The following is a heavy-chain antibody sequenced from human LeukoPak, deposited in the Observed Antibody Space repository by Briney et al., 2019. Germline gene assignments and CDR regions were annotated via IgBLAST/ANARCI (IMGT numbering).Heavy chain of an antibody. D-gene: IGHD2-15*01. J-gene: IGHJ6*01. Sequence: GSSVPVSYLPSGYTFTDYFLQGLRQAPAQGLEWMGWNNPNSDGTNYAQKFQGKVTMSRDTSISTAYMELSRLRSHDRAVYCGGRWQTPYYYYGMYVWGQGATVTVSP. CDR1: GYTFTDYF. CDR3: GRWQTPYYYYGMYV. CDR2: NNPNSDGT. V-gene: IGHV1-2*02.